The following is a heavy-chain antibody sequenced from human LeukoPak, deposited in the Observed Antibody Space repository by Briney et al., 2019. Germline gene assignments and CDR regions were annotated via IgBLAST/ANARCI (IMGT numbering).Heavy chain of an antibody. D-gene: IGHD6-19*01. CDR3: ARDPGSYSSGRGPFDY. V-gene: IGHV3-7*03. J-gene: IGHJ4*02. CDR1: GGSISSSSYY. CDR2: IKQDGSEK. Sequence: ETLSLTCTVSGGSISSSSYYWGWIRQPPGKGLEWVANIKQDGSEKYYVDSVKGRFTISRDNAKNSLYLQMNSLRAEDTALYYCARDPGSYSSGRGPFDYWGQGTLVTVSS.